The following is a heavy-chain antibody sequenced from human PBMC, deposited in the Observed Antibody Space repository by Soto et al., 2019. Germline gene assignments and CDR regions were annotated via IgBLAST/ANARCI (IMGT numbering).Heavy chain of an antibody. D-gene: IGHD5-12*01. J-gene: IGHJ4*02. Sequence: GGSLRLSGATSGFTFSRCYMNWVRQAPGKGLEWVSFISSSASYMYYADSVKGRFTISRDNSKKSLYLQMNSLRADDTAVYYCARECVDTVTSITIHFDDWGKGSLVTFS. CDR1: GFTFSRCY. CDR2: ISSSASYM. V-gene: IGHV3-21*01. CDR3: ARECVDTVTSITIHFDD.